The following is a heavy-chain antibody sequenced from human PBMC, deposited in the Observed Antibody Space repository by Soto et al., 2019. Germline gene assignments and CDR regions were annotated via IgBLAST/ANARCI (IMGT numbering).Heavy chain of an antibody. CDR1: GGSINSYY. CDR3: AREYVGRYFDL. CDR2: IHYSGST. Sequence: QVQLQESGPGLVKPSETLSLTCTVSGGSINSYYWSWIRQPPGKGLEWIGYIHYSGSTNYNPSLKSRVTISVATSKNRCSLKLSTVTAADTAVYYCAREYVGRYFDLWGRGTLVTVSS. V-gene: IGHV4-59*01. D-gene: IGHD3-16*01. J-gene: IGHJ2*01.